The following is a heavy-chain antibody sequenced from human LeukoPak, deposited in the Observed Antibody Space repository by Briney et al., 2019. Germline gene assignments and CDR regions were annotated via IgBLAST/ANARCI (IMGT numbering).Heavy chain of an antibody. CDR1: GYTFTDYY. CDR3: ARMGVRGVIIADFDY. J-gene: IGHJ4*02. CDR2: INPNSGGT. D-gene: IGHD3-10*01. Sequence: ASVKVSCKASGYTFTDYYMHWVRQAPGQGLEWMGWINPNSGGTNYTQKFQGRVTMTRDTSINTAYMELSSVSSDNTAVYYGARMGVRGVIIADFDYRGQGTLVTVSS. V-gene: IGHV1-2*02.